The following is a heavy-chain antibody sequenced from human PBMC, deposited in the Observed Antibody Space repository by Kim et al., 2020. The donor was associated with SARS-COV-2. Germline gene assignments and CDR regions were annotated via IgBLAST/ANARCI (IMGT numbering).Heavy chain of an antibody. J-gene: IGHJ6*02. Sequence: KGRFTIARDNSKNMLYLQMNSLRAEDTAVYYCAKDRGYSYGYVNYCYGMDVWGQGTTVTVSS. D-gene: IGHD5-18*01. CDR3: AKDRGYSYGYVNYCYGMDV. V-gene: IGHV3-23*01.